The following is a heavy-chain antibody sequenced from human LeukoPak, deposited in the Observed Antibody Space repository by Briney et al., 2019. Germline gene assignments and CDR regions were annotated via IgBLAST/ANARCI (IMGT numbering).Heavy chain of an antibody. J-gene: IGHJ4*02. V-gene: IGHV3-7*03. CDR2: IKEDGSEK. D-gene: IGHD1-26*01. Sequence: GGSLRLSCAASGFTFSTYWMSWVRQAPGKGLEWVANIKEDGSEKYYGDSVKGRFTISRDNAKNSLYLQMNSLRAEDTAVHYCAKDRSLSGSYYHRIDYWGQGTLVTVSS. CDR3: AKDRSLSGSYYHRIDY. CDR1: GFTFSTYW.